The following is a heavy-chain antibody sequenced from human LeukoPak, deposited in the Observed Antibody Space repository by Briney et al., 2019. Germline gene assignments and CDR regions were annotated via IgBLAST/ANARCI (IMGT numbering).Heavy chain of an antibody. CDR1: GYTFTSYD. V-gene: IGHV1-8*03. Sequence: ASVKVSCKASGYTFTSYDINWVRQATGQGLEWMGWMNPNSGNTGYAQKFQGRVTITRSTSISTAYMELSSLRSEDTAVYYCASGSYGSGFYYFYYMDVWGKGTTVTVSS. CDR3: ASGSYGSGFYYFYYMDV. J-gene: IGHJ6*03. CDR2: MNPNSGNT. D-gene: IGHD3-10*01.